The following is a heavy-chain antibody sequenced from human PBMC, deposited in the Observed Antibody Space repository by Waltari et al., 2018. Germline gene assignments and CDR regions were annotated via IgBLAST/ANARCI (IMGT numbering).Heavy chain of an antibody. CDR1: GGSISSSSYY. CDR3: ASLLYYDFWSGHNDAFDI. CDR2: IYYSGST. J-gene: IGHJ3*02. Sequence: QLQLQESGPGLVKPSETLSLTCTVSGGSISSSSYYWGWIRQPPGKGLEWIGSIYYSGSTYYNPSLKSRVTISVDTSKNQFSLKLSSVTAADTAVYYCASLLYYDFWSGHNDAFDIWGQGTMVTVSS. D-gene: IGHD3-3*01. V-gene: IGHV4-39*01.